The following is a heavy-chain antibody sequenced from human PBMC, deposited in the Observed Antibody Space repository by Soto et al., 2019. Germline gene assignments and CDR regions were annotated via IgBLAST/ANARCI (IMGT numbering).Heavy chain of an antibody. J-gene: IGHJ6*02. Sequence: GESLKISCKGSGYSFTSYWIGWVRQMPGKGLEWMGIIYPGDSDTRYSPSFQGQVTISADKSISTAYLQWSSLKASDTAMYYCAKVVWNDITLDDYYGMDVWGQGTTVNVSS. CDR1: GYSFTSYW. D-gene: IGHD1-1*01. V-gene: IGHV5-51*01. CDR2: IYPGDSDT. CDR3: AKVVWNDITLDDYYGMDV.